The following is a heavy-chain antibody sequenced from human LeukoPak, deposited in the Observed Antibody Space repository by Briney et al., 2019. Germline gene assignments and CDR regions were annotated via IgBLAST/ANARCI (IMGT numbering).Heavy chain of an antibody. CDR3: ARVTVGAADY. CDR2: INPSGGST. V-gene: IGHV1-46*01. J-gene: IGHJ4*02. Sequence: ASVKVSCKASGYTFTSYYMHWVRQAPGQGLEWMGIINPSGGSTSYAQKFQCRVTMTRDMSTSTVYMELSSLRSEDTAVYYCARVTVGAADYWGQGTLVTVSS. D-gene: IGHD1-26*01. CDR1: GYTFTSYY.